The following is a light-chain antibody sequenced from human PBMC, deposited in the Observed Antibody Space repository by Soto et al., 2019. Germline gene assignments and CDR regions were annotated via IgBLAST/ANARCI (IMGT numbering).Light chain of an antibody. CDR1: SSDVGGYNY. Sequence: QSVLTQPASVSGSPGQSITISCTGTSSDVGGYNYVSWYQQHPGKAPKLIIYDVAIRPSEVSARFSGSKSGNTASLTISGLQAEDEADYYCSSSTTSSALVFGGGTKLTVL. CDR3: SSSTTSSALV. V-gene: IGLV2-14*03. J-gene: IGLJ2*01. CDR2: DVA.